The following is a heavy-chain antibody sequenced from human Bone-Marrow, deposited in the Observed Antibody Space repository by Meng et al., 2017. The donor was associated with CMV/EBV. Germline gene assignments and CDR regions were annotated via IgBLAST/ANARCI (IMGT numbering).Heavy chain of an antibody. J-gene: IGHJ1*01. CDR1: GFTFSSYS. D-gene: IGHD2-2*01. CDR2: ISSSSSYI. V-gene: IGHV3-21*04. Sequence: GESLKISCAASGFTFSSYSMNWVRQAPGKGLEWVSSISSSSSYIYYADSVKGRFTISRDNAKNSLYLQMNSLRAEDTALYYCAKGLGYCSSISCPGYFQHWGQGTLVTVSS. CDR3: AKGLGYCSSISCPGYFQH.